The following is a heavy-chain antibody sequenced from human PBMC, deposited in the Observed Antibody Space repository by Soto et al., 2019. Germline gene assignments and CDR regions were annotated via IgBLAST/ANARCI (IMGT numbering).Heavy chain of an antibody. CDR3: ARVDHRGYFAILTDY. D-gene: IGHD3-9*01. J-gene: IGHJ4*02. V-gene: IGHV4-31*03. Sequence: SETLSLTCTVSGDSLSSGGHYWRWIPQHPGKGLEWIGHIYDSVNTYYSPSLRSRVTISADMSKNQFSLNLRSVTAADTAVYYCARVDHRGYFAILTDYWGQGTLVTVSS. CDR2: IYDSVNT. CDR1: GDSLSSGGHY.